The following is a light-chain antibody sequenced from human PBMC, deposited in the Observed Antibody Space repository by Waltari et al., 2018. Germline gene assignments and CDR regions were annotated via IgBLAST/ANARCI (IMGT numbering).Light chain of an antibody. CDR1: QTVSDNY. Sequence: EIVLTQSPGTVSLSPGERATLSCRASQTVSDNYLAWYQQTPGQAPRLLIERTSTRATGIPERFSGRGYGTDFTLTISRLEPEDSAVYFCQQYYSSPLTFGGGTKVEIK. V-gene: IGKV3-20*01. CDR3: QQYYSSPLT. J-gene: IGKJ4*01. CDR2: RTS.